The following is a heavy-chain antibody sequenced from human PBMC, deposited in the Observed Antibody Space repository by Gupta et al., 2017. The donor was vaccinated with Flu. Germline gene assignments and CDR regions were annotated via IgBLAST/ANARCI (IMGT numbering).Heavy chain of an antibody. Sequence: QVQLQESGPGLVKASETLSLTCNVSGGSISDFYWSWIRQSPGTGLEWIGHVYYTGNTRHNPSLKSRVTMSVDMSKSQVSLKLTSVTAADTAVYFCASTILGATGDDYYYQYMDVWGKGTTVTVSS. CDR3: ASTILGATGDDYYYQYMDV. CDR2: VYYTGNT. J-gene: IGHJ6*03. CDR1: GGSISDFY. D-gene: IGHD1-26*01. V-gene: IGHV4-59*01.